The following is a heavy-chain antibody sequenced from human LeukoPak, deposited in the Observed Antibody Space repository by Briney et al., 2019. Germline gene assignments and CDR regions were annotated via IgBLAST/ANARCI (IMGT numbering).Heavy chain of an antibody. V-gene: IGHV3-21*01. CDR1: GFTFSSYG. D-gene: IGHD3-22*01. Sequence: GRSLRLSCAASGFTFSSYGLHWVRQAPGKGLEWVSSISSSSSYIYYVDSVKGRFTISRDNAKNSLYLQMNSLRAEDTAVYYCARGEDFRGSSGYYYYYYGMDVWGQGTTVTVSS. J-gene: IGHJ6*02. CDR3: ARGEDFRGSSGYYYYYYGMDV. CDR2: ISSSSSYI.